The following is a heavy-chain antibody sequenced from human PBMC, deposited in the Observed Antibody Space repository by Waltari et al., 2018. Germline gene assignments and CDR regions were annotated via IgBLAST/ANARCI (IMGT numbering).Heavy chain of an antibody. CDR2: ISGSGGST. CDR3: ARDGRVTLDTAMVTGYYYGMDV. J-gene: IGHJ6*02. CDR1: GFTFSDHY. V-gene: IGHV3-23*04. Sequence: EVQLVESGGGLVQPGGSLRLSCAASGFTFSDHYMDWVRQAPGKGLEWVSAISGSGGSTYYADSVKGRFTISRDNSKNSLYLQMNSLRAEDTAVYYCARDGRVTLDTAMVTGYYYGMDVWGQGTTVTVSS. D-gene: IGHD5-18*01.